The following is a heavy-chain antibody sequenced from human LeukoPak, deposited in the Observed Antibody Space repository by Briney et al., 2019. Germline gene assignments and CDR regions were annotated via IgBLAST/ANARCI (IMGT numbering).Heavy chain of an antibody. CDR2: ISGSGSGGGT. CDR3: AKSGLNRFDY. CDR1: GFTFSNYA. J-gene: IGHJ4*02. Sequence: GGSLRLSCAASGFTFSNYAMSWVRQAPGQGLEWVSNISGSGSGGGTYYADSVKGRFTISRDNSKNTLYLQMNSLRAEDTAVYYCAKSGLNRFDYWGQGTLVSVSS. V-gene: IGHV3-23*01. D-gene: IGHD2-15*01.